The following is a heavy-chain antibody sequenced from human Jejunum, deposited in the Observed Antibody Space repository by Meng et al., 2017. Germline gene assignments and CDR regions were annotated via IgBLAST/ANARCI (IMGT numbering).Heavy chain of an antibody. CDR3: ATQNNYGRSGCYWGY. Sequence: SETLSLTCTVSGASIVSGAYYWSWIRQHPEKGLEWIGYISYSGSTYYNPSFKSRVTMLIDTSKNQLSLQLTAVTAADTAVYYCATQNNYGRSGCYWGYWGQGTLVTVSS. CDR1: GASIVSGAYY. D-gene: IGHD3-22*01. J-gene: IGHJ4*02. CDR2: ISYSGST. V-gene: IGHV4-31*03.